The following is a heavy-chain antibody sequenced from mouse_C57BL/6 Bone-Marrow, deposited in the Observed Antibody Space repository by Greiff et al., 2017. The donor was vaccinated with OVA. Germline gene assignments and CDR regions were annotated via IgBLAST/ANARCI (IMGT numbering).Heavy chain of an antibody. Sequence: VQVVESGAELVRPGASVKLSCKASGYTFTDYYISWVKQRPGQGLEWIARIYPGSGNIYYTEKFKGKATLTAEKSSSTAYMELSSLASDDSAVDVGARSGRLRDYFDYGGQGTTLTVSS. CDR3: ARSGRLRDYFDY. V-gene: IGHV1-76*01. J-gene: IGHJ2*01. CDR2: IYPGSGNI. D-gene: IGHD2-2*01. CDR1: GYTFTDYY.